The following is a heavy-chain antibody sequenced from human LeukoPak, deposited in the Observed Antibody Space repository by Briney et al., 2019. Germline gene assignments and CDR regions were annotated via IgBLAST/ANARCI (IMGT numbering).Heavy chain of an antibody. CDR2: IYHSGST. D-gene: IGHD2-2*01. V-gene: IGHV4-30-2*01. Sequence: SETLSLTCAVSGGSISSGGYSWSWIRQPPGKGLEWIGYIYHSGSTYYNPSLKSRVTISVDTSKIQFSLKLSSVTAADTAVYYCASLDCSSPSCAMDVWGQGTTVTVSS. CDR1: GGSISSGGYS. CDR3: ASLDCSSPSCAMDV. J-gene: IGHJ6*02.